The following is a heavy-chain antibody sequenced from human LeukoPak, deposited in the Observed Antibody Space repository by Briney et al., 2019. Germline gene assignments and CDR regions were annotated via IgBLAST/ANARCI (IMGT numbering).Heavy chain of an antibody. Sequence: SETLSLTCTVSGGSIRSYYWGWIRQPPGKGLEYIGYIYYSGSTNYNPSLKSRVTISVDTSKNQFSLKLSSVTAADTAVYYCARLVRTYYYDSSGYYWDYWGQGTLVTVSS. D-gene: IGHD3-22*01. CDR3: ARLVRTYYYDSSGYYWDY. CDR1: GGSIRSYY. V-gene: IGHV4-59*08. CDR2: IYYSGST. J-gene: IGHJ4*02.